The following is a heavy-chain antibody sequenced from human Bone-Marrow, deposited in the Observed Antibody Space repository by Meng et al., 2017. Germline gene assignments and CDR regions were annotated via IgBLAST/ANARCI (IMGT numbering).Heavy chain of an antibody. Sequence: LSLTCAVYGGSFSSYAMHWVRQAPGKGLEWVAVISYDGSNKYYADSVKGRFTISRDNSKNTLYLQMNSLRAEDTAVYYCARDGYSYDPYYYYYGMDVWGQGTTVTVSS. D-gene: IGHD5-18*01. CDR1: GGSFSSYA. CDR3: ARDGYSYDPYYYYYGMDV. J-gene: IGHJ6*02. CDR2: ISYDGSNK. V-gene: IGHV3-30*01.